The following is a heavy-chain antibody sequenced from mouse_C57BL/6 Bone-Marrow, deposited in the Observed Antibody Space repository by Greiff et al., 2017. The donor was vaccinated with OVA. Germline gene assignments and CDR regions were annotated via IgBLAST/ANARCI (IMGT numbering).Heavy chain of an antibody. CDR1: GYTFTSYW. CDR2: IDPSDSYT. V-gene: IGHV1-59*01. J-gene: IGHJ4*01. D-gene: IGHD1-3*01. Sequence: VQLQQSGAELVRPGTSVKLSCKASGYTFTSYWMHWVKQRPGQGLEWIGVIDPSDSYTNYNQKFKGKATLTVDTSSSTAYMQLSSLTSEDSAVYYCARGGYIGNYAMDYWGQGTSVTVSS. CDR3: ARGGYIGNYAMDY.